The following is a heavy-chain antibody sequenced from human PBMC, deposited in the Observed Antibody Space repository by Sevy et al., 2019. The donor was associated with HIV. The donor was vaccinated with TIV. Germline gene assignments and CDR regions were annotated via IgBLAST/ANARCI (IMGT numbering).Heavy chain of an antibody. D-gene: IGHD6-13*01. CDR1: GFTFSDHY. J-gene: IGHJ4*02. CDR3: AAHAGIAAAGRGFDY. Sequence: GGSLRLSCVASGFTFSDHYMEWVRQAPGNGLEWVGRTRNKADGYTTEYAASVKGRFTISRDESKNSLYVQMNSLKAEDTAVYYCAAHAGIAAAGRGFDYWGQGTLVTVSS. CDR2: TRNKADGYTT. V-gene: IGHV3-72*01.